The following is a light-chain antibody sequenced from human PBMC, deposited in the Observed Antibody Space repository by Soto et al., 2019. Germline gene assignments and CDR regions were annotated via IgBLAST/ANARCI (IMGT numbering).Light chain of an antibody. CDR1: SSDVGGYNY. CDR3: SSYTSSSTLV. CDR2: EVI. Sequence: QSVLTQPASVSGSPGQSITISCTGTSSDVGGYNYASWYQQHPGKAPKLIICEVINRPSGVSNRFSGSKSGNTASLTISGLQAEDEADYYCSSYTSSSTLVFGNGTKVTVL. J-gene: IGLJ1*01. V-gene: IGLV2-14*01.